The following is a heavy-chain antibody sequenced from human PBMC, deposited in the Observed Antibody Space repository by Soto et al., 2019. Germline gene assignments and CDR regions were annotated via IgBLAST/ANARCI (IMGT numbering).Heavy chain of an antibody. J-gene: IGHJ3*02. V-gene: IGHV4-39*01. D-gene: IGHD2-21*01. Sequence: PSESLSLTCTVPGGSISSSSYYWGWFRKPPGKGLEWIGSIYYSGSTYYNPSLKSRVTISVDTSKNQFSLKLSSVTAADTAVYYCARHCCRGRPHKTSGLFSTDVDIWGQGTMVTVSS. CDR3: ARHCCRGRPHKTSGLFSTDVDI. CDR2: IYYSGST. CDR1: GGSISSSSYY.